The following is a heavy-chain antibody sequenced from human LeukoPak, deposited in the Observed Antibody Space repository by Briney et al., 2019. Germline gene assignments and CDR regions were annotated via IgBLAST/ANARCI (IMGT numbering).Heavy chain of an antibody. V-gene: IGHV1-2*02. CDR2: INPNSGGT. J-gene: IGHJ4*02. D-gene: IGHD3-22*01. CDR3: ARVDLSYYYDSSGYYGAYFDY. Sequence: ASVKVSCKASGYTFTGYYMHCVRQAPGQGLEWMGWINPNSGGTNYAQKFQGRVTMTRDTSISTAYMELSRLRSDDTAVYYCARVDLSYYYDSSGYYGAYFDYWGQGTLVTVSS. CDR1: GYTFTGYY.